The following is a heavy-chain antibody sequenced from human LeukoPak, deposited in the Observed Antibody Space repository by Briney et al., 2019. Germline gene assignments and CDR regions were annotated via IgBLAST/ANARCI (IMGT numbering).Heavy chain of an antibody. V-gene: IGHV4-34*01. J-gene: IGHJ6*02. D-gene: IGHD3-3*01. Sequence: SETLSLTCAVYGGSFSGYYWSWIRQPPGKGLEWIGEINHSGSTNYNPSLKSRVTISVDTSKNQFSLKLSSVPAADTAVYYCARGVLEWLFSSNYYYYYGMDVWGQGTTVTVSS. CDR3: ARGVLEWLFSSNYYYYYGMDV. CDR2: INHSGST. CDR1: GGSFSGYY.